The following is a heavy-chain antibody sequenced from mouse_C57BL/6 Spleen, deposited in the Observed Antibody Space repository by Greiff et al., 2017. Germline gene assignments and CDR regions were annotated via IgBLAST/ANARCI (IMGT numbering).Heavy chain of an antibody. Sequence: VQLQQSGAELVKPGASVKISCKASGYAFSSYWMNWVKQRPGKGLEWIGQIYPGDGDTNYNGKFKGKATLTADKSSSTAYMQLSSLTSEDSAVYFCARHGSSRYYFDYWGQGTTLTVSS. D-gene: IGHD1-1*01. CDR1: GYAFSSYW. CDR3: ARHGSSRYYFDY. CDR2: IYPGDGDT. J-gene: IGHJ2*01. V-gene: IGHV1-80*01.